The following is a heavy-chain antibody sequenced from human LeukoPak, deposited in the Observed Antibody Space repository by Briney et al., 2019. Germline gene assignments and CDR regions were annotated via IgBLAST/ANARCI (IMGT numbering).Heavy chain of an antibody. J-gene: IGHJ4*02. CDR1: GYTFTGYY. Sequence: ASVKVSCKASGYTFTGYYMYWVRQAPGQGLEWVGWINPNSGGTNYAQTFQGRVTMTRDTSISTAYMELSRLRSDDTAVYYCARGLDKYDYWSGYFLADWGQGTLVTVFS. CDR2: INPNSGGT. CDR3: ARGLDKYDYWSGYFLAD. V-gene: IGHV1-2*02. D-gene: IGHD3-3*01.